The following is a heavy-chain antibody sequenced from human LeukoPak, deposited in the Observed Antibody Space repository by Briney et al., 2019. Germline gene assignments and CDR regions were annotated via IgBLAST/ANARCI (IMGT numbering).Heavy chain of an antibody. CDR2: IYYSGST. CDR1: GGSISSSTYY. V-gene: IGHV4-39*01. Sequence: TSETLSLTCTVSGGSISSSTYYWGWIRQPPGKGLEWIGNIYYSGSTYYSPSLKSRVTISVDTSKNQFSLKLSSVTAADTAVYYCARHGNSGWYSWFDPWGQGTLVTVSS. D-gene: IGHD6-19*01. J-gene: IGHJ5*02. CDR3: ARHGNSGWYSWFDP.